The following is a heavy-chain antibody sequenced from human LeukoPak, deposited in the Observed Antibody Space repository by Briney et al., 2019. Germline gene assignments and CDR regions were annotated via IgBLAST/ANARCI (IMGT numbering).Heavy chain of an antibody. V-gene: IGHV3-21*01. Sequence: GSLRLSCAASGFTFSSYSMNWVRQAPGKGLEWVSSISSSSSYIYYADSVKGRFTISRDNAKNSLYLQMNSLRAEDTAVYYCARDPLRTITAAGRGGEFDYWGQGTLVTVSS. CDR3: ARDPLRTITAAGRGGEFDY. D-gene: IGHD6-13*01. J-gene: IGHJ4*02. CDR1: GFTFSSYS. CDR2: ISSSSSYI.